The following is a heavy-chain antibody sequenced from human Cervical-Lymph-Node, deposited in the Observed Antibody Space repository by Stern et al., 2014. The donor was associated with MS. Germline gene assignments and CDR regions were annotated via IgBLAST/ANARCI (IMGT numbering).Heavy chain of an antibody. Sequence: QLQLQESGPGLVKPSETLSLSCTVSAGSIDTYYWSWIRQPPGKGLEWIGYIYYSGSTNYNPSLKSRVTMSVDMSKSQISLRLRSVTAADTAFYYCARNSFGYSRSFDPWGQGTLVTVSS. CDR3: ARNSFGYSRSFDP. CDR2: IYYSGST. CDR1: AGSIDTYY. D-gene: IGHD5-18*01. V-gene: IGHV4-59*01. J-gene: IGHJ5*02.